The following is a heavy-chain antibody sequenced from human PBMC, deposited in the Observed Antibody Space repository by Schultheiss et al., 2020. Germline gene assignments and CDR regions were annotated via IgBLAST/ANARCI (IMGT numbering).Heavy chain of an antibody. V-gene: IGHV3-7*04. CDR2: IKQDGSEK. J-gene: IGHJ6*02. CDR3: ARAAGTYYYDTSGNYIPSYYYYGLDV. Sequence: GGSLRLSCEASRFTFSDYWMTWVRQAPGKGLEWVANIKQDGSEKYYVDSMKGRFTISRDNAKNSLYLQMISLRAEDTAVYYCARAAGTYYYDTSGNYIPSYYYYGLDVWGRGTTVTVSS. CDR1: RFTFSDYW. D-gene: IGHD3-22*01.